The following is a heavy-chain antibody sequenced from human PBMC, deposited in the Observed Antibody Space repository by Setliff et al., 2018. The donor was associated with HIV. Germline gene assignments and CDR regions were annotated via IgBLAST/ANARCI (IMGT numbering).Heavy chain of an antibody. CDR1: GFTFSTYA. J-gene: IGHJ3*02. CDR2: VGAVGGPT. CDR3: AKVFVFGIDAFDI. D-gene: IGHD3-10*02. V-gene: IGHV3-23*01. Sequence: GGSLRLSCAASGFTFSTYAMGWVRQAPGKGLEWVSTVGAVGGPTHYAESVKGRFTISKDNSKNALYLQMSSLRDEDTAVYYCAKVFVFGIDAFDIWGQGTMVTVPS.